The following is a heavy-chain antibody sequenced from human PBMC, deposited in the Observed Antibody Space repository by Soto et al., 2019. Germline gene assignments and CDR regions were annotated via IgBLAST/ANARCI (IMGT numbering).Heavy chain of an antibody. V-gene: IGHV4-34*01. J-gene: IGHJ5*02. Sequence: QVQLQQWGAGLLKPSETLSLTCAVYGGSFSGYYWSWIRQPPGKGLEWIGEINHSGSTNYNPSLKSRVTISVDTSKNQFSLKLSSVTAADTAVYYCARVGRLEYYYGSGIDQGNWFDPWGQGTLVTVSS. CDR1: GGSFSGYY. CDR3: ARVGRLEYYYGSGIDQGNWFDP. D-gene: IGHD3-10*01. CDR2: INHSGST.